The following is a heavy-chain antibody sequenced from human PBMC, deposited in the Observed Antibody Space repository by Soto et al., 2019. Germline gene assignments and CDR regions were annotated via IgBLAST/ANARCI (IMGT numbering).Heavy chain of an antibody. J-gene: IGHJ6*02. CDR1: GGSISSGDYY. V-gene: IGHV4-30-4*01. CDR2: IYYSGST. CDR3: ARDGLVVPAAINIYGMDV. D-gene: IGHD2-2*01. Sequence: QVQLQESGPGLVKPSQTLSLTCTVSGGSISSGDYYWSWIRQPPGKGLEWIGYIYYSGSTYYNPSLKIRVTISVDTSKNQFSLKLSSVTAADTAVYYCARDGLVVPAAINIYGMDVWGQGTTVTVSS.